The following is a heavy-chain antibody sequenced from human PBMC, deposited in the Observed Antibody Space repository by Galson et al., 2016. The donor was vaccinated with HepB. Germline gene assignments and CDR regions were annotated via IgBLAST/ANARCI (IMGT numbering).Heavy chain of an antibody. CDR3: ARGSGGRENDYKYGIDV. CDR2: ISYSGRP. Sequence: SETLSLTCTVYGGSFSGYFWSWIRQPPGKGLEWIGNISYSGRPNYNTSLQSRVTISVDTSQNQLSLKLTSVTAADTAIYYCARGSGGRENDYKYGIDVWGQGTTVIVS. CDR1: GGSFSGYF. D-gene: IGHD3-10*01. V-gene: IGHV4-59*12. J-gene: IGHJ6*02.